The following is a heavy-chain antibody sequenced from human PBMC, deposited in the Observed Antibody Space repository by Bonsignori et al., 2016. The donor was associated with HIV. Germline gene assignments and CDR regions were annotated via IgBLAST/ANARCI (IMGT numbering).Heavy chain of an antibody. CDR2: ISSSGSTI. J-gene: IGHJ6*03. Sequence: GGSLRLSCAASGFTFSDYYMSWIRQAPGKGLEWVSYISSSGSTIYYADSVKGRFTISRDNAKNSLYLQMNSLRAEDTAVYYCAREGQLWTIKYYYYYMDVWGKGTTVTVSS. CDR1: GFTFSDYY. D-gene: IGHD5-18*01. CDR3: AREGQLWTIKYYYYYMDV. V-gene: IGHV3-11*01.